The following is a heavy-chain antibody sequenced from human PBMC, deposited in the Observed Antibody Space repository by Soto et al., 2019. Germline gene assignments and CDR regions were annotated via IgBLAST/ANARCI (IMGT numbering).Heavy chain of an antibody. Sequence: ASVKVSCKASGYTFTSYAMHWVRQAPGQRLEWMGWINAGNGNTKYSQKFQGRVTITRDTSASTAYMELSSLRSEDTAVYYCVRFEWWLSDFDIWGQGTMVTVSS. V-gene: IGHV1-3*01. CDR2: INAGNGNT. J-gene: IGHJ3*02. CDR1: GYTFTSYA. CDR3: VRFEWWLSDFDI. D-gene: IGHD2-15*01.